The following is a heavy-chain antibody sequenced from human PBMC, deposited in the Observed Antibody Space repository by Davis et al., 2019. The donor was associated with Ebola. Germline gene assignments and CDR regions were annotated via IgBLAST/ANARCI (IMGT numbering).Heavy chain of an antibody. Sequence: MPSETLSLTCSVSGDSVSIYYWSWIRQPPGKGLEWIGYIYYSGSTNYNPSLKSRVTISVDTSKNQFSLKLSSVTAADTAVYYCARSSYDSSGYYLPPQYYFDYWGQGTLVTVSS. V-gene: IGHV4-59*02. CDR2: IYYSGST. J-gene: IGHJ4*02. CDR1: GDSVSIYY. CDR3: ARSSYDSSGYYLPPQYYFDY. D-gene: IGHD3-22*01.